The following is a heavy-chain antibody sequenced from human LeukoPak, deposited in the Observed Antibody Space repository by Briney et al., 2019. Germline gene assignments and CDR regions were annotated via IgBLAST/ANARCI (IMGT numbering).Heavy chain of an antibody. V-gene: IGHV3-30*03. CDR2: ISYDGSNK. CDR3: ARDWGRGYSGYEYFDY. Sequence: GGSLRLSCAASGFPFINYGIHWVRQAPGKGLEWVAVISYDGSNKYYADSVKGRFTISRDNAKNSLYLQMNSLRAEDTAVYYCARDWGRGYSGYEYFDYWGQGTLVTVSS. D-gene: IGHD5-12*01. J-gene: IGHJ4*02. CDR1: GFPFINYG.